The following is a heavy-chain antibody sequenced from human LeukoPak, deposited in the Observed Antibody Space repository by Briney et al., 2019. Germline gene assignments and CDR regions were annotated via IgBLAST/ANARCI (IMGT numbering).Heavy chain of an antibody. J-gene: IGHJ4*02. CDR1: GYTFSSYG. CDR2: ISAHNGNT. D-gene: IGHD3-22*01. CDR3: ARDLVYYYDSAQGY. V-gene: IGHV1-18*01. Sequence: ASVKVSCKASGYTFSSYGISWVRQAPGQGLEWMGWISAHNGNTNYAQKHQGRVTMTTDTSTSTAYMELRSLRSDDTAVYYCARDLVYYYDSAQGYWGQGTLVTVSS.